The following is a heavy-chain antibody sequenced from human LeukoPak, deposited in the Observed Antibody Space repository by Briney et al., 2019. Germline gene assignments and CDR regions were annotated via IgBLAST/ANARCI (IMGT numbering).Heavy chain of an antibody. CDR2: IIPIFGTA. CDR1: GVTFSSYA. Sequence: GSSVKVSCKASGVTFSSYAISWVRQAPGQGLEWMGRIIPIFGTANYAQKFQGRVTITTDESTSTAYMELSSLRSEDTAVHYCARGLNYYDSSGYYYDRDGFDWGQGTLVTVSS. CDR3: ARGLNYYDSSGYYYDRDGFD. D-gene: IGHD3-22*01. V-gene: IGHV1-69*05. J-gene: IGHJ4*02.